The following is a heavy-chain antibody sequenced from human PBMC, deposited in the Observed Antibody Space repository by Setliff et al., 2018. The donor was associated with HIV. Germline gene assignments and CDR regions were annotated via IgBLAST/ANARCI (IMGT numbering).Heavy chain of an antibody. D-gene: IGHD4-17*01. Sequence: PGESLRLSCSASRLTLSSNYMTWVRQSPGKGLEWVSTIYPGGSTYYADSIKGRFTISRENAKNTVYLQMHSLRSEDTAVYFCAKLTRLKASFPTDYLDPWGQGILVTVSS. V-gene: IGHV3-66*02. CDR1: RLTLSSNY. CDR3: AKLTRLKASFPTDYLDP. CDR2: IYPGGST. J-gene: IGHJ5*02.